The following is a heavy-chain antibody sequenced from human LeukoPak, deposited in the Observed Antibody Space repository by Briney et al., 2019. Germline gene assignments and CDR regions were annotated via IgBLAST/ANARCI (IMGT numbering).Heavy chain of an antibody. J-gene: IGHJ3*02. CDR1: GFTFSSYE. CDR3: AKDIATVGSGAFDI. Sequence: GGSLRLSCAASGFTFSSYEMSWVRQAPGKGLEWVSYISSSGSTIYYADSVKGRFTISRDNAKNSLYLQMNSLRAEDMALYYCAKDIATVGSGAFDIWGQGTMVTVSS. D-gene: IGHD4-23*01. CDR2: ISSSGSTI. V-gene: IGHV3-48*03.